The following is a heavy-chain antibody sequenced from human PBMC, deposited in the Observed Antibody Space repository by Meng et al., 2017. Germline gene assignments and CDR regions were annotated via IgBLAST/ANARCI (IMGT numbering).Heavy chain of an antibody. CDR1: GFTFSSYW. CDR2: INSDGSST. J-gene: IGHJ1*01. V-gene: IGHV3-74*01. CDR3: AKYTTVRYSSGWYGEYFQH. Sequence: GGSLRLSCAASGFTFSSYWMHWVRQAPGKGLVWVSRINSDGSSTSYADSVKGRFTISRDNSKNTLYLQMNSLRAEDTAVYYCAKYTTVRYSSGWYGEYFQHWGQGTLVTVSS. D-gene: IGHD6-19*01.